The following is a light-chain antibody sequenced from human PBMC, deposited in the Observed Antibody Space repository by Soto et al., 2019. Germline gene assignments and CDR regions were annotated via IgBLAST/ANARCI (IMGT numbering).Light chain of an antibody. CDR1: SSDVGGYSY. CDR3: CSYAGSYTSYV. V-gene: IGLV2-11*01. J-gene: IGLJ1*01. Sequence: QSVLTQPRSVSGSPGQSVTISCTGTSSDVGGYSYVSWYQQHPGKAPKLMIYDVNKRPSGVPDRFSGSKSGNTASLTISGLQAEDEADYFCCSYAGSYTSYVLGTGPKVTVL. CDR2: DVN.